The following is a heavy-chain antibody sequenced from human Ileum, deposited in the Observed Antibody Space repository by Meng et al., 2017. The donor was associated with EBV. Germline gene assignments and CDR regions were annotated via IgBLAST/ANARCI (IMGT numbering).Heavy chain of an antibody. CDR2: IYRGGGT. CDR1: GGSISSSDW. D-gene: IGHD2-2*02. CDR3: ARVRVIPAAIGFDY. V-gene: IGHV4-4*02. J-gene: IGHJ4*02. Sequence: QVQLQEPGPGLVKPSGTLSLTCAVSGGSISSSDWWSWVRQSPGKGLEWIGEIYRGGGTNYNASLKSRVTISVDTSKNHFSLKLNSVTAADTAVYYCARVRVIPAAIGFDYWGQGTLVTVSS.